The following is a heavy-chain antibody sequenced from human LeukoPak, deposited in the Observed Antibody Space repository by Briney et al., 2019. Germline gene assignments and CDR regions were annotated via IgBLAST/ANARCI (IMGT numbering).Heavy chain of an antibody. V-gene: IGHV3-9*03. J-gene: IGHJ4*02. Sequence: GGSLRLSCAASGFTFDDYAMHWVRQARGKGLEWVSGISWNSGSIGYADSVKGRFTISRDNAKNSLYLQMNSLRAEDMALYYCAKDRDYYGSGSFDYWGQGTLVTVSS. D-gene: IGHD3-10*01. CDR1: GFTFDDYA. CDR2: ISWNSGSI. CDR3: AKDRDYYGSGSFDY.